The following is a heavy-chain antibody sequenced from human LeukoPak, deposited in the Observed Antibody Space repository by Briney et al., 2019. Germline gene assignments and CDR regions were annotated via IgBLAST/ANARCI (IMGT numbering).Heavy chain of an antibody. CDR1: GVSISSGDYY. D-gene: IGHD3-22*01. J-gene: IGHJ3*02. V-gene: IGHV4-30-4*01. CDR3: ARGLVYDSSGYYTEDAFDI. CDR2: IYYSGST. Sequence: PSETLSLTCTVSGVSISSGDYYWSWIRQPPGKGLEWIGYIYYSGSTYYNPSLKSRVTISVDTSKNQFSLKLSSVTAADTAVYYCARGLVYDSSGYYTEDAFDIWGQGTMVTVSS.